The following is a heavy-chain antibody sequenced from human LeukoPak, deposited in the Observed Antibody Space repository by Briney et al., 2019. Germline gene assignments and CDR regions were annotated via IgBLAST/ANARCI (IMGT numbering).Heavy chain of an antibody. J-gene: IGHJ4*02. CDR1: GGSISTYY. D-gene: IGHD3-16*02. CDR2: IYYSGST. CDR3: AALRYDYVWGSYRSFDY. V-gene: IGHV4-59*08. Sequence: SETLSLTCTVSGGSISTYYWSWIRQPPGKGLEWIGYIYYSGSTNYNPSLKSRVTISVDTSKNQFSLKLSSVTAADTAVYYCAALRYDYVWGSYRSFDYWGQGSLVTVSS.